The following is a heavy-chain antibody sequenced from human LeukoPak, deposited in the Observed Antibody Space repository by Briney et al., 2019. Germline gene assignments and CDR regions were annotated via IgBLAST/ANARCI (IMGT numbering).Heavy chain of an antibody. Sequence: GESLKISCKGSGYIFTSYWIGWARQMPGKGLEWMGIIYPGDSDTTYSPSFQGQVTFSADKSISTAYLQWSSLQASDTAMYYCARVGRYCSGGSCYDDDAFDIWGQGTMVTVSS. D-gene: IGHD2-15*01. V-gene: IGHV5-51*01. CDR3: ARVGRYCSGGSCYDDDAFDI. J-gene: IGHJ3*02. CDR1: GYIFTSYW. CDR2: IYPGDSDT.